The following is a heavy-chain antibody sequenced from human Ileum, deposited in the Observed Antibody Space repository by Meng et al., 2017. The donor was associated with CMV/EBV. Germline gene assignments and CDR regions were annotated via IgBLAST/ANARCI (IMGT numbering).Heavy chain of an antibody. CDR3: ARSDYCGNYYALDY. D-gene: IGHD1-26*01. J-gene: IGHJ4*02. V-gene: IGHV4-4*07. CDR2: IYSSGST. CDR1: GGSISGNC. Sequence: QLQLEWAARGLGKSAATPSLCCSSAGGSISGNCWNWVRQSAGKGLEWIGGIYSSGSTNFNPSLKSRLTMSVDTSTNQFPLELSSVTAADTAVYYCARSDYCGNYYALDYWGPGSLVTVSS.